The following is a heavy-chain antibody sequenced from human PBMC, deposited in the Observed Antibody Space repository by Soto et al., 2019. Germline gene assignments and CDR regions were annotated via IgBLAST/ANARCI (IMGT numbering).Heavy chain of an antibody. V-gene: IGHV1-8*01. CDR3: ARGRGSTSWFYFDY. CDR2: MRPNSGNT. Sequence: GASVKVSCKTSGNTFTSYDMNWVRQAPGQGLEWMGWMRPNSGNTGYAGKFQGRVSMTRNTSISTAYMELSGLTSEDTAVYYCARGRGSTSWFYFDYWGQGTQVTVSS. D-gene: IGHD6-13*01. J-gene: IGHJ4*02. CDR1: GNTFTSYD.